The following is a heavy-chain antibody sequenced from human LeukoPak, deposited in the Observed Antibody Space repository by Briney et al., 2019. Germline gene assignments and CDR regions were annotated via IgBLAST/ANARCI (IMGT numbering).Heavy chain of an antibody. CDR2: INHSGST. D-gene: IGHD5-12*01. V-gene: IGHV4-34*01. CDR3: ARGRRYSDYHKDAFDI. J-gene: IGHJ3*02. Sequence: SQTLSLTCAVYGGSFSGYYWSWIRQPPGKGLEWIGEINHSGSTNYNPSLKSRVTISVDTSKNQFSLKLSSVTAADTAVYYCARGRRYSDYHKDAFDIWGQGTMVTVSS. CDR1: GGSFSGYY.